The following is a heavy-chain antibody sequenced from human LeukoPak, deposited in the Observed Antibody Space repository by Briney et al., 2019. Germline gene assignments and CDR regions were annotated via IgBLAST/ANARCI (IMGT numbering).Heavy chain of an antibody. V-gene: IGHV4-34*01. D-gene: IGHD2-15*01. CDR3: ARRYCSGGSCSPEFDY. CDR2: INHSGST. J-gene: IGHJ4*02. CDR1: GGSFSGYY. Sequence: SETLSLTCAVYGGSFSGYYWSWIRQPPGKGLEWIGEINHSGSTNYNPSLKSRVTISVDTSKNQFSLKLSTVTAADTAVYYCARRYCSGGSCSPEFDYWGQGTLVTVSS.